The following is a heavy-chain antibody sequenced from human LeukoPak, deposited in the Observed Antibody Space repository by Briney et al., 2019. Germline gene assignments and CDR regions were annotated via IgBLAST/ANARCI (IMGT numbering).Heavy chain of an antibody. CDR3: ARGYCSGGSCYWAFDI. V-gene: IGHV3-23*01. Sequence: GGSLRLSCAASGFTFSSYVMSWVRQAPGKGLEWVSGISGSGGSTYYADSVKGRFTISRDNSKNTVYMQMNSLRAEDTAVFYCARGYCSGGSCYWAFDIWGQGTMVTVSS. CDR2: ISGSGGST. J-gene: IGHJ3*02. CDR1: GFTFSSYV. D-gene: IGHD2-15*01.